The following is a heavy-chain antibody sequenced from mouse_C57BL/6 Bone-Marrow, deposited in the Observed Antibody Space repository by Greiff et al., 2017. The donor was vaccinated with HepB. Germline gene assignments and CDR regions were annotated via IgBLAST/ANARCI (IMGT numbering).Heavy chain of an antibody. CDR2: ISDGGSYT. J-gene: IGHJ3*01. Sequence: EVQGVESGGGLVKPGGSLKLSCAASGFTFSSYAMSWVRQTPEKRLEWVATISDGGSYTYYPDNVKGRFTISRDNAKNNLYLQMSHLKSEDTAMYYCARDYYGSSPPWFAYWGQGTLVTVSA. V-gene: IGHV5-4*01. CDR3: ARDYYGSSPPWFAY. CDR1: GFTFSSYA. D-gene: IGHD1-1*01.